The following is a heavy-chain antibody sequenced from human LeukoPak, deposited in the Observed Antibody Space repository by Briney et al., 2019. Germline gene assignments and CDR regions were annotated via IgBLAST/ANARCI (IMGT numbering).Heavy chain of an antibody. CDR3: ARGNDSGSLGIALDY. CDR2: IYYSGST. J-gene: IGHJ4*02. Sequence: SATLSLTCTVSGGSISSSSYYWGWIRQPPGKGLEWIGSIYYSGSTYYNPSLKSRVTISVDTSKNQFSLKLSSVTAADTAVYYCARGNDSGSLGIALDYWGQGTLVTVSS. D-gene: IGHD1-26*01. CDR1: GGSISSSSYY. V-gene: IGHV4-39*07.